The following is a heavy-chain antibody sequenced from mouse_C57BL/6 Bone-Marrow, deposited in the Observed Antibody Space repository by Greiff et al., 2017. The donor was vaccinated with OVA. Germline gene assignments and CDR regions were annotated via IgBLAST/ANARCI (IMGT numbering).Heavy chain of an antibody. J-gene: IGHJ1*03. CDR1: GYTFTSYW. Sequence: VQLQQSGAELVRPGTSVKLSCKASGYTFTSYWMHWVKQRPGQGLEWIGVIDPSDSYTNYNQKFKGKATLTVDTSSSTAYMQLSSLTSEDSAVYYCARIWYFDVWGTGTTVTVSS. CDR2: IDPSDSYT. V-gene: IGHV1-59*01. CDR3: ARIWYFDV.